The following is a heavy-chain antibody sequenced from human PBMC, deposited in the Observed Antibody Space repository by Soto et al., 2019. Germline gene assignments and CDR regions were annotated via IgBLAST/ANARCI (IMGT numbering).Heavy chain of an antibody. V-gene: IGHV3-33*01. D-gene: IGHD3-10*01. Sequence: GGSLRLSCAASGFTFSSYGMHWVRQAPGKGLEWVAVIWYDGSNKYYADSVKGRFTISRDNSKNTLYLQMNSLRAEDTAVYYCARDWYGSGSEITFDYWGQGTLVTVSS. CDR2: IWYDGSNK. J-gene: IGHJ4*02. CDR3: ARDWYGSGSEITFDY. CDR1: GFTFSSYG.